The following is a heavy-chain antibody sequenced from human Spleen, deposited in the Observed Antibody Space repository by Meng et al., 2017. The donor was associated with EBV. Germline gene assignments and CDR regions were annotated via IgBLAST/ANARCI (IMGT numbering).Heavy chain of an antibody. Sequence: QIPFKESGPTLVKPTQPPTLTCTFSGFSLSTHGLSVGWVRQPPGKALEWLALIYWDGNKHYRPSLRTRLTITKDTSKNQVVLSMTNVDPVDTATYFCAHRAGYSYGFSYFDSWGQGTLVTASS. J-gene: IGHJ4*02. CDR1: GFSLSTHGLS. V-gene: IGHV2-5*02. D-gene: IGHD5-18*01. CDR3: AHRAGYSYGFSYFDS. CDR2: IYWDGNK.